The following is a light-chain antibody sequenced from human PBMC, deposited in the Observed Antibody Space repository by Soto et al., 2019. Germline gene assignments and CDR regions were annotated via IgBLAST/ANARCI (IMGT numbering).Light chain of an antibody. CDR1: QSVNSRY. CDR3: QHFGGSLWT. J-gene: IGKJ1*01. Sequence: EIVLTQSPGTLSLSPGERATLSCRASQSVNSRYLAWYQQKPGQAPRLLIYDASNRATGIPDRFSGSGSGTEFTLTVSSLEPEDFAVYYCQHFGGSLWTFGQGTKVEVK. V-gene: IGKV3-20*01. CDR2: DAS.